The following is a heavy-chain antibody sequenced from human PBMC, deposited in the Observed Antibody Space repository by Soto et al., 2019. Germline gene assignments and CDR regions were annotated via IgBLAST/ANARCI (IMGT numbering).Heavy chain of an antibody. CDR3: ARDIYSGSYSFQH. Sequence: GASVKVSCKASGYTFTGYYMHWVRQAPGQGLEWMGWIKSNSGGTNYAQKFQGWVTMTRDTSISTAYMELSRLRSDDTAVYYCARDIYSGSYSFQHWGQGTLVTVSS. CDR2: IKSNSGGT. J-gene: IGHJ1*01. CDR1: GYTFTGYY. D-gene: IGHD1-26*01. V-gene: IGHV1-2*04.